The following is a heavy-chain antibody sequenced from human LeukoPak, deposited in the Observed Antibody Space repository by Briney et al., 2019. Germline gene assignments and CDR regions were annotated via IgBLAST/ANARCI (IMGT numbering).Heavy chain of an antibody. V-gene: IGHV4-34*01. CDR3: ARGPQRDYYYGMDV. CDR2: INHSGST. Sequence: SETLSLTCAVYGGSFSGYYWSWIRQPPGKGLEWIGEINHSGSTNYNPSLKSRVTISVDTSKNQFSLKLSSVTAADTAVYYCARGPQRDYYYGMDVWGQGTTVTVSS. CDR1: GGSFSGYY. J-gene: IGHJ6*02.